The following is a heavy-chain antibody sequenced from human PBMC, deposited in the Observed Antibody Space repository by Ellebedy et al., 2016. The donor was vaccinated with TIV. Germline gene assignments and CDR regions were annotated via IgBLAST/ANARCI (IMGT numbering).Heavy chain of an antibody. D-gene: IGHD2-2*01. CDR1: GYTFTNFY. J-gene: IGHJ4*02. CDR3: GRAEYASAWDYFDY. V-gene: IGHV1-46*03. Sequence: ASVKVSCXASGYTFTNFYIHWVRQAPGQGLEWMGFINPGGDSTSYAQRFQGRVTMTRDTSTNTVYMELSGLKSDDTAIYYCGRAEYASAWDYFDYWGQGTLVTVSS. CDR2: INPGGDST.